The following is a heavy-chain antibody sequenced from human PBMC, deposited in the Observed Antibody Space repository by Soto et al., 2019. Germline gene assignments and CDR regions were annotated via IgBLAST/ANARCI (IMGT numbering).Heavy chain of an antibody. J-gene: IGHJ4*02. Sequence: QVQLVESGGGVVQPGRSLRLSCAASGFTFSSSGMHWVRQAPGKGLEWVAVTSFDGSSGYYADSVRGRFTISRDNSNNTLYLQMNSLRAEDTAVYYCAKSPPAVAGYFDYWGQRTLVTVSS. CDR2: TSFDGSSG. V-gene: IGHV3-30*18. CDR1: GFTFSSSG. CDR3: AKSPPAVAGYFDY. D-gene: IGHD6-19*01.